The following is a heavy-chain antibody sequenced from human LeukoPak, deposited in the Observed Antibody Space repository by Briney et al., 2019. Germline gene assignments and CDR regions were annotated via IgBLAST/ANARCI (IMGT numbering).Heavy chain of an antibody. CDR3: TTLVGAFAFDI. D-gene: IGHD1-26*01. J-gene: IGHJ3*02. V-gene: IGHV3-15*01. Sequence: PGGSLRLSCADSGVTFSNAWMSWVRRAPGKGLEGVGRIKRKTDGGTTDYAPPVKGRFTISRDDSKNTLYLQMNSLKTEDTAVYYCTTLVGAFAFDIWGQGTMVTVSS. CDR2: IKRKTDGGTT. CDR1: GVTFSNAW.